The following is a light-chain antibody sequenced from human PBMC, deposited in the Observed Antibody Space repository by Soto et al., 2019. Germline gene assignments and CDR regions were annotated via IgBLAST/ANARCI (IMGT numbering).Light chain of an antibody. CDR3: LQDYGDSWT. CDR1: RGVGSD. J-gene: IGKJ1*01. V-gene: IGKV1-6*01. CDR2: AAS. Sequence: TQMTQSPLSLSASVGEKIIITCRASRGVGSDVSWYQQKPGQAPKLVIYAASNLYTGVPSRFSGRRSGTEFTLTISSLQPEDFASYYCLQDYGDSWTFGRGTKVEIK.